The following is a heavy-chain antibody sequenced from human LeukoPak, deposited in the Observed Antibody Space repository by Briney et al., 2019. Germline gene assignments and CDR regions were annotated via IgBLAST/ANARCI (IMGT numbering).Heavy chain of an antibody. CDR1: GFTFSTYI. J-gene: IGHJ3*02. CDR3: ARQEPGFDI. D-gene: IGHD1-14*01. Sequence: GGSLRLSCAASGFTFSTYIMNWVRQAPGKGLEWVSYISSSRGPIYYAASVKGRFTISRDNAKNSLYLQMNSLRAEDTGVYYCARQEPGFDIWGQGTMVNVSS. CDR2: ISSSRGPI. V-gene: IGHV3-48*01.